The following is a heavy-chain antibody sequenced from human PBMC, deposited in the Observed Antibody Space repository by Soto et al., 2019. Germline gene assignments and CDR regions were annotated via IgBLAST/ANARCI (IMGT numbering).Heavy chain of an antibody. V-gene: IGHV4-4*02. Sequence: QVQLQESGPGLVKPSETLSLTCAVSGVSIINSHWWSWVRQPPGKGLDWIGEIHHSGNTKYNQSLKSRVTISVDKPKNQFSLRLSSVTAADTAVYYCARDVGNYFDSTPAGQFDFWGQGTLVTVSS. CDR1: GVSIINSHW. J-gene: IGHJ4*02. CDR3: ARDVGNYFDSTPAGQFDF. CDR2: IHHSGNT. D-gene: IGHD3-22*01.